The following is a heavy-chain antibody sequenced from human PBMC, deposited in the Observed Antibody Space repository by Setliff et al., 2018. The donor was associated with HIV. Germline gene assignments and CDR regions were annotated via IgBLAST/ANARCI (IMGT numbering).Heavy chain of an antibody. CDR1: GFTFGDFC. D-gene: IGHD4-17*01. CDR3: ARGPTTVTNYYYYYMDV. J-gene: IGHJ6*03. V-gene: IGHV3-48*01. Sequence: GGSLRLSCEPSGFTFGDFCMNWVRQAPGKGLEWISYISSKRNSIYYADSVKGRFTISRDNDRNSLYLQMNGLRAEDTAVYYCARGPTTVTNYYYYYMDVWGKGTTVTVSS. CDR2: ISSKRNSI.